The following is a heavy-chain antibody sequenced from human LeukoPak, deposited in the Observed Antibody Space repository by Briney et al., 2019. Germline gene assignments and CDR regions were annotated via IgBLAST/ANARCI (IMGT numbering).Heavy chain of an antibody. J-gene: IGHJ4*02. Sequence: GESLKISCQASGYSFTSYWIAWVRQLPGKGLEWMGIVYPGDSDTRYSPSFQGQVTISADKSISTAYLQWSSLKASDTAMYYCARLDIVATLALDYWGQGALVTVSS. CDR1: GYSFTSYW. V-gene: IGHV5-51*01. CDR2: VYPGDSDT. CDR3: ARLDIVATLALDY. D-gene: IGHD5-12*01.